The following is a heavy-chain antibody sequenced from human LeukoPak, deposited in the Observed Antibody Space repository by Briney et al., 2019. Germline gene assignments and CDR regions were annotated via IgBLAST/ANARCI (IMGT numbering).Heavy chain of an antibody. CDR1: GGSISSGGYY. J-gene: IGHJ4*02. V-gene: IGHV4-31*03. CDR3: ARVSFDTAMDHYYFDY. Sequence: SETLSLTCTVSGGSISSGGYYWSWIRQHPGKGLEWIGYIYYSGSTYYNPSIKSRVTISVDTSKNQFSLKLSSVTAADTAVYYCARVSFDTAMDHYYFDYWGQGTLVTVSS. D-gene: IGHD5-18*01. CDR2: IYYSGST.